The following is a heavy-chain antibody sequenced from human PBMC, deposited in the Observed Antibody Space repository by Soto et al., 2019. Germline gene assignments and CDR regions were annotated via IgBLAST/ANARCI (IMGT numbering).Heavy chain of an antibody. Sequence: PXETLSLTVAVSGGSISSGCYSWSWIRQPPGKGLEWIVYIYHSGSTYYNPSLKSRVTISVDRSKNQFSLKLSSVTAADTAVYYCARELTGRFDDWGQGTLVTVSS. J-gene: IGHJ4*02. V-gene: IGHV4-30-2*01. D-gene: IGHD1-20*01. CDR2: IYHSGST. CDR3: ARELTGRFDD. CDR1: GGSISSGCYS.